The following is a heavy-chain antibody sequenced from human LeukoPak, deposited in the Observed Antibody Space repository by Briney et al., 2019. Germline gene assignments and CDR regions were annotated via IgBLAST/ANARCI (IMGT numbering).Heavy chain of an antibody. J-gene: IGHJ4*02. D-gene: IGHD6-19*01. CDR1: GASINTDNY. CDR2: VHFSGAT. CDR3: AKHRMWLVGLDY. V-gene: IGHV4-39*01. Sequence: SETLSLTCTVSGASINTDNYWGWIRQSPGKGLELIGSVHFSGATHHNPSLKSRVAIALDTSKNQFSLELNSVTAADTAIYYCAKHRMWLVGLDYWGQGTLVTVSS.